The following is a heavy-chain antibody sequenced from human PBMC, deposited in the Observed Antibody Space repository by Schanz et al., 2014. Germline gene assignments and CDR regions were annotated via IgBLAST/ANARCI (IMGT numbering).Heavy chain of an antibody. J-gene: IGHJ4*02. Sequence: VHLVESGGGVVQPGRSLRLSCTGSRFTISRNPIHWVRQAPGKGLEWVSGMSGSGSTADYADSVKGRFTISRDNSENTLYLQMNSLRAEDTAVYYCAKQHGVIQQVSDYWGQGTLVTVSS. V-gene: IGHV3-23*04. D-gene: IGHD2-8*01. CDR1: RFTISRNP. CDR3: AKQHGVIQQVSDY. CDR2: MSGSGSTA.